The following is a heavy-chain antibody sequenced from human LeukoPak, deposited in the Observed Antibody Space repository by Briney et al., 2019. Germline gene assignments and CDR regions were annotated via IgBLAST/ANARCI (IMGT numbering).Heavy chain of an antibody. Sequence: SETLSLTCAVYGGSFSDSYWTWIRQPPGKGLEWIGEINHSGSTNYNPSLKSRVTISVDTSKNQFSLKLSSVTAADTAVYYCARHRSGDCFDYWGQGTLVTVSS. V-gene: IGHV4-34*01. J-gene: IGHJ4*02. CDR2: INHSGST. D-gene: IGHD1-26*01. CDR1: GGSFSDSY. CDR3: ARHRSGDCFDY.